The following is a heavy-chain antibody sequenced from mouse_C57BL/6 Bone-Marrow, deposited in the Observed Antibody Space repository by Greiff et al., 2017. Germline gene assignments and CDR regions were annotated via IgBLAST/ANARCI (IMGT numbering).Heavy chain of an antibody. J-gene: IGHJ2*01. CDR3: ARRFVYYGSSYLQYYFDY. D-gene: IGHD1-1*01. V-gene: IGHV14-3*01. CDR2: IDPANGKT. CDR1: GFNIKNTY. Sequence: VQLQLSVAELVRPGASVKLSCTASGFNIKNTYMHWVKQRPEQGLEWIGRIDPANGKTKYAPKFQGKATITAVTSSNTAYLQLSSLTSEDTAIYYCARRFVYYGSSYLQYYFDYWGQGTTLTVSS.